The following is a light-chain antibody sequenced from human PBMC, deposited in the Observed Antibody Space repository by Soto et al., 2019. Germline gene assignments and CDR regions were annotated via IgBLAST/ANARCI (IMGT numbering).Light chain of an antibody. V-gene: IGLV2-11*01. Sequence: QSALTQPRSVSGSPGQSVTISCTGTSSDVGGYDYVSWYQQHPGKAPKFMIYDVSKRPSGVPDRFSGSKSGNTASLTISGLQAEDEADYYCCSYAGRYTWVFGTGTKFTVL. CDR1: SSDVGGYDY. CDR3: CSYAGRYTWV. J-gene: IGLJ1*01. CDR2: DVS.